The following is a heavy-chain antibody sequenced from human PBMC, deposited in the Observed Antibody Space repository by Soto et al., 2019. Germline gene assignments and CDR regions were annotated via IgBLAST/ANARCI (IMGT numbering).Heavy chain of an antibody. CDR3: ARDGSGSYSTFYYYGMDV. V-gene: IGHV1-18*01. Sequence: XSVKVSCKASGYPFTSYGIIWVRQAPGQGLEWMGWISAYNGNTNYAQKLQGRVTMTTDTSTSTAYMELRSLRSDDTAVYYCARDGSGSYSTFYYYGMDVWAQGTTVTVSS. CDR2: ISAYNGNT. J-gene: IGHJ6*02. D-gene: IGHD3-10*01. CDR1: GYPFTSYG.